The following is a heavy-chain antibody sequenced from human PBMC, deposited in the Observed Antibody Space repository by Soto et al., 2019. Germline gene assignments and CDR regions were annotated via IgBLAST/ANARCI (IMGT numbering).Heavy chain of an antibody. V-gene: IGHV1-18*04. D-gene: IGHD3-10*01. Sequence: ASVKVSCKASGYTFTSYGISWVRQAPGRGLEWMGWISAYNGNTNYAQKLQGRATMTTDTSTSTAYMELRSLRSDDKAVYYCARDLTYYGSGSYSAGYWGQGTLVTVSS. CDR1: GYTFTSYG. CDR2: ISAYNGNT. CDR3: ARDLTYYGSGSYSAGY. J-gene: IGHJ4*02.